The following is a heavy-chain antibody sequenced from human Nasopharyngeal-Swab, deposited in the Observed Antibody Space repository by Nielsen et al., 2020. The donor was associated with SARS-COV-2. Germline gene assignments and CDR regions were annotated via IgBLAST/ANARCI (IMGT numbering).Heavy chain of an antibody. CDR3: ARDIDIVLSDYYYYGMDV. D-gene: IGHD2-15*01. J-gene: IGHJ6*02. CDR1: GYTFTSYG. V-gene: IGHV1-18*01. CDR2: ISAYNGNT. Sequence: ALVKVSCKASGYTFTSYGISWVRQAPGQGLEWMGWISAYNGNTNYAQKLQGRVTMTTDTSTSTAYMELRSLRSDDTAVYYCARDIDIVLSDYYYYGMDVWGQGTTVTVSS.